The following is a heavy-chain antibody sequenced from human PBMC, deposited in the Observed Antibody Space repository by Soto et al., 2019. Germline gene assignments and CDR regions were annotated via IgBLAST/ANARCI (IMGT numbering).Heavy chain of an antibody. Sequence: SETLSLTCAVSGGSISSSNWWSWVRQPPGKGLEWIGEIYHSGSTNYNTSLKSRVTISVDKSKNQFSLKLSSVTAADTAVYYCAREHIMVVTANYSYVMHVGGQGSTVIVS. CDR2: IYHSGST. J-gene: IGHJ6*01. CDR3: AREHIMVVTANYSYVMHV. CDR1: GGSISSSNW. V-gene: IGHV4-4*02. D-gene: IGHD2-21*02.